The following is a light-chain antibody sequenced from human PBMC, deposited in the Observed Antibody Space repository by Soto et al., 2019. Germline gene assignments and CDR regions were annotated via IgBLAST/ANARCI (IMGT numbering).Light chain of an antibody. V-gene: IGKV1-39*01. CDR3: QQSDSTPPT. CDR2: TAS. J-gene: IGKJ2*01. Sequence: DIKMPQSPSSLSASVGDRVTITCRASQYISTYLNWYQQKSGTAPKLLIHTASTLQSGVPSRFSGRGSGPDFTLTISSVQPDDFAIYFCQQSDSTPPTFGQGTTLEIK. CDR1: QYISTY.